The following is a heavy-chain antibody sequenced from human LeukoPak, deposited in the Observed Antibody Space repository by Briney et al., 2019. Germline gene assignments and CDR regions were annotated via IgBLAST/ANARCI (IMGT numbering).Heavy chain of an antibody. J-gene: IGHJ6*03. D-gene: IGHD1-14*01. V-gene: IGHV4-30-4*07. CDR3: ARDLLNHIEPYYYMDV. CDR1: GGSISSGSYS. Sequence: SQTLSLTCTVSGGSISSGSYSWSWIRQPPGKGLEWIGYIYYSGSTYYNPSLKSRVTISVDTSKNQFSLKLSSVTAADTAVYYCARDLLNHIEPYYYMDVWGKGTTVTVSS. CDR2: IYYSGST.